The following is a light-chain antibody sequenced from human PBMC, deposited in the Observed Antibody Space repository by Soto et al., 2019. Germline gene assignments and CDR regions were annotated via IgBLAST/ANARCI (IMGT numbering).Light chain of an antibody. Sequence: IQMTQSPSFLSASVGDRVTITCRASQSISSWLAWYQQKPGKAPKLLIYDASSLESGVPSRFSGSGSGTEFTLTISSLQPDDFATYYCQQYNSYGTFGQGTKVEIK. CDR1: QSISSW. V-gene: IGKV1-5*01. CDR3: QQYNSYGT. CDR2: DAS. J-gene: IGKJ1*01.